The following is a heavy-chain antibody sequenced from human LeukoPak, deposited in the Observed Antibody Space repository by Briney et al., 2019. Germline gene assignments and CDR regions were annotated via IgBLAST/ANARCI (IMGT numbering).Heavy chain of an antibody. D-gene: IGHD3-16*01. CDR1: GGSISSYY. V-gene: IGHV4-59*01. J-gene: IGHJ5*02. CDR2: TYYSGKT. Sequence: SETLSLTCTVSGGSISSYYWSWIRQPPGKGLEWIRYTYYSGKTNYNPSPKRRVTMSVDTSKSAFSLNLISVTAADTAVYYCARGGNGFDPWGQGTLVTVSS. CDR3: ARGGNGFDP.